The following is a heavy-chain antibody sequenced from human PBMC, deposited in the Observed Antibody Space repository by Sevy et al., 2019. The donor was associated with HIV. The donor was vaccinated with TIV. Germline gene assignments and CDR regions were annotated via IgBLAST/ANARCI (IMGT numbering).Heavy chain of an antibody. D-gene: IGHD2-2*01. Sequence: ASVKVSCKASGGTFSSYAISWVRQAPGQGLEWMGGIIPIFGTANYAQKFQGRVTITADESTSTAYMELSSLRSEDTAVYYCARKYCSSTSCYGYFQHWGQCTLVTVSS. CDR3: ARKYCSSTSCYGYFQH. CDR2: IIPIFGTA. CDR1: GGTFSSYA. V-gene: IGHV1-69*13. J-gene: IGHJ1*01.